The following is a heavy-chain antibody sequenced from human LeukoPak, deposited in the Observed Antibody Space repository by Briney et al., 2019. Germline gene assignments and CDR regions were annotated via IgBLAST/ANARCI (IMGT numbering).Heavy chain of an antibody. J-gene: IGHJ4*02. CDR3: AKDLRLAVTGTLSY. D-gene: IGHD6-19*01. CDR2: ISGSGGNT. Sequence: GGSLRLSCAASGFTFSNYAMSWVRQAPGKGLEWVSAISGSGGNTYYADSVKGWLTISRDNSKNTLYLQMNSLRAEDTALYYCAKDLRLAVTGTLSYWGQGTLVTVSS. CDR1: GFTFSNYA. V-gene: IGHV3-23*01.